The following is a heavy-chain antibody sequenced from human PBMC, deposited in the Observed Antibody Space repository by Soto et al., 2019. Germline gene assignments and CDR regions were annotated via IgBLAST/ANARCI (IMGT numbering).Heavy chain of an antibody. CDR3: AYGLYSSSWYWPAQH. J-gene: IGHJ1*01. Sequence: EVQLVESGGGLVQPGRSLRLSCAASGFTFDDYAMHWVRQAPGKGLEWVSGISWNSGSIGYAESVKGRFTIFRDNAKDYLHLQMHSLRSEDTALYYCAYGLYSSSWYWPAQHWGQGPLVTVSS. D-gene: IGHD6-13*01. V-gene: IGHV3-9*01. CDR1: GFTFDDYA. CDR2: ISWNSGSI.